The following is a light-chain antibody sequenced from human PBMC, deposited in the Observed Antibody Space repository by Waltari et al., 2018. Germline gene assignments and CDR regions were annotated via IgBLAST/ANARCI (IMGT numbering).Light chain of an antibody. V-gene: IGLV1-44*01. CDR3: AAWDDSLNGHWE. CDR1: SSNIGNHI. J-gene: IGLJ2*01. Sequence: QSVLTQPPSASGTPGPRVTISCSGSSSNIGNHIFKWYRQVPGTTPKLLIYRNDQRPSGVPDRFSGSKSGTSASLAISGLRSEDEADYFCAAWDDSLNGHWEFGGGTKLTVL. CDR2: RND.